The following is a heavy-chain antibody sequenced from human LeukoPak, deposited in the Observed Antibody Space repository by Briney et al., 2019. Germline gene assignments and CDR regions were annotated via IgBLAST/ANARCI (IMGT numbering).Heavy chain of an antibody. Sequence: GGSLRLSCAASGSTFSDYYMSWIRQAPGKGLEWASYISSSGSTIYYADSVKGRFTISRDNAKNSLCLQMNSLRAEDTAVYYCAREGAWSYYYGSGSAVDYWGQGTLVTVSS. D-gene: IGHD3-10*01. J-gene: IGHJ4*02. CDR2: ISSSGSTI. V-gene: IGHV3-11*01. CDR1: GSTFSDYY. CDR3: AREGAWSYYYGSGSAVDY.